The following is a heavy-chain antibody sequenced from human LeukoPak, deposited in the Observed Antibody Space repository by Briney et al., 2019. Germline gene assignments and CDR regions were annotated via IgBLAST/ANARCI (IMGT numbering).Heavy chain of an antibody. Sequence: PGGSLRLSCAASGFTFRSYGMTWVRQAPGKGLEWVSYISGSGSTIYYTDSVKGRFTISRDNAKNSLYLQMNSLRAEDTAVYYCAGLVLDYWGQGTLVTVSS. CDR3: AGLVLDY. D-gene: IGHD6-19*01. V-gene: IGHV3-48*03. CDR1: GFTFRSYG. CDR2: ISGSGSTI. J-gene: IGHJ4*02.